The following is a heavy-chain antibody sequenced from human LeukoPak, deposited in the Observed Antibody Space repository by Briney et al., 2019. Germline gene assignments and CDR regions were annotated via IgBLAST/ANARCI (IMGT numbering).Heavy chain of an antibody. CDR2: IKQDGSEK. D-gene: IGHD1-26*01. CDR3: ARVEATRVLGY. J-gene: IGHJ4*02. V-gene: IGHV3-7*01. Sequence: GGSLRLSXAASGFTFSSYWMSWVRQAPGKGLEWVANIKQDGSEKYYVDSVKGRFTISRDNAKNSLYLQMNCLRAEDTAVYYCARVEATRVLGYWGQGTLVTVSS. CDR1: GFTFSSYW.